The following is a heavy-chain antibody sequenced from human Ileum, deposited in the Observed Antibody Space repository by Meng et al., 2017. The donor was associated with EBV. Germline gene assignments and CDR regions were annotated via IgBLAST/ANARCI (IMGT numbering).Heavy chain of an antibody. V-gene: IGHV4-39*07. D-gene: IGHD3-10*01. Sequence: LRGSGPGGVKPSEPLPLTCPASGDSISNSDYYWDWIRQSPGKGLEWIASIYRSGSTYYDPSLKSRVTISLDTSKNQFSLKLSSVTAADTAVYYCARDPAYPRGLFDSWGQGTLVTVSS. J-gene: IGHJ4*02. CDR3: ARDPAYPRGLFDS. CDR2: IYRSGST. CDR1: GDSISNSDYY.